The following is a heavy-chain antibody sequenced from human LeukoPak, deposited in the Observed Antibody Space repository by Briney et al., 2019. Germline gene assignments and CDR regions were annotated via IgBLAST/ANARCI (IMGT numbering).Heavy chain of an antibody. CDR1: GFTFSSCA. J-gene: IGHJ4*02. V-gene: IGHV3-30*18. D-gene: IGHD6-19*01. CDR3: AKDGHNSGLGDY. CDR2: ISYDGSNK. Sequence: GGSLRLSCAASGFTFSSCAMHWVRQAPGKGLEWVALISYDGSNKYYADSVKGRFVISRDNSKNTLYLQMNSLRAEDTAFYYCAKDGHNSGLGDYWGQGTLVTVSS.